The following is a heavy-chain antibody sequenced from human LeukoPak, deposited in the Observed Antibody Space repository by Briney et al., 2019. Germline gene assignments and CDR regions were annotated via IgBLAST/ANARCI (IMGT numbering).Heavy chain of an antibody. CDR1: GGSTSSGTYS. CDR3: TRVDYRDRGGYFDY. CDR2: VYYRGNT. V-gene: IGHV4-39*07. J-gene: IGHJ4*02. D-gene: IGHD3-22*01. Sequence: SETLSLTCIVSGGSTSSGTYSWGWIRQPPGKGLEWIGNVYYRGNTYYNQSLKSRVSISVDMSKKLFSLRLTSVTAADTAMYYCTRVDYRDRGGYFDYWGQGTLVAVSS.